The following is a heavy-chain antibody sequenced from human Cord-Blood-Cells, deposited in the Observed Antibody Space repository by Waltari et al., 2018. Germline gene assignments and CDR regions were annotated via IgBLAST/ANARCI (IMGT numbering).Heavy chain of an antibody. V-gene: IGHV4-34*01. CDR3: ASITHYYDSSGYYEYFQH. CDR2: INHSGST. Sequence: QVQLQQWGAGRLKPSATLSLTCAVYGGSFSGYDWRWIRQPPGKGLEWIGEINHSGSTTYTPSLKSRVTISVDTSKNQFSLKLSSVTAADTAVYYCASITHYYDSSGYYEYFQHWGQGTLVTVSS. J-gene: IGHJ1*01. CDR1: GGSFSGYD. D-gene: IGHD3-22*01.